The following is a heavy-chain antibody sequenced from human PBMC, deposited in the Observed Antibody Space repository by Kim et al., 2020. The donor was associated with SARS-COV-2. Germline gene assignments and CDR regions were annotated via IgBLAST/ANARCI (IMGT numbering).Heavy chain of an antibody. J-gene: IGHJ4*01. D-gene: IGHD3-10*01. V-gene: IGHV4-34*01. CDR1: GGSVSDFY. Sequence: SETLSLSCAVFGGSVSDFYWNWIRQSPGKGLEWIGEIDHSGATKYNPSLQSRVTLSLDKSNNNLSLRLNSVTAADTAIYYCARGGAYFYGSDNY. CDR3: ARGGAYFYGSDNY. CDR2: IDHSGAT.